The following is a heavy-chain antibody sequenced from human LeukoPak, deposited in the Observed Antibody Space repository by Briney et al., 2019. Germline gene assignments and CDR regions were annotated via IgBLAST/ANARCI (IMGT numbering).Heavy chain of an antibody. Sequence: GGSLRLSCAASGFTFDDYAMHWVRQAPGKGLEWVSGISWNSGSIGYADSVRGRFTISRDNAKNSLYLQMNSLRGEDTALYYCAKARLMAAPFYYYGMDVWGPGTTVTVSS. CDR3: AKARLMAAPFYYYGMDV. D-gene: IGHD5-24*01. CDR1: GFTFDDYA. CDR2: ISWNSGSI. V-gene: IGHV3-9*01. J-gene: IGHJ6*02.